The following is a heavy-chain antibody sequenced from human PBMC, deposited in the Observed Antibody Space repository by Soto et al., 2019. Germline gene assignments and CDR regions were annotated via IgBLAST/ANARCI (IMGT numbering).Heavy chain of an antibody. J-gene: IGHJ4*02. CDR2: FSLSGTT. CDR1: GASITGTSY. CDR3: ARGMTPPGAPAWYYFDS. D-gene: IGHD2-8*02. V-gene: IGHV4-4*07. Sequence: SETLSLTCTVSGASITGTSYWSFIRQPAGKGLEWIGRFSLSGTTNYNPSLRSRVTMSADVSKNQFSLRLTSVTAADTALYYCARGMTPPGAPAWYYFDSWGQGTLVTVSS.